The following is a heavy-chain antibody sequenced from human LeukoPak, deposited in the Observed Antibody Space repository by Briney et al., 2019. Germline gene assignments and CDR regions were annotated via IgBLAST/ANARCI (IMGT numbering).Heavy chain of an antibody. Sequence: SETLSLTCTVSGDSVNSSNFFWGWIRQPPGKGLEWIGSFPYSGSNFYNPSLKSRLTISVDTSRNHFSLKLTSVTAADTAVYYCARHEYQVFPPANWFDPWGQGTLVTVSS. D-gene: IGHD6-6*01. J-gene: IGHJ5*02. CDR2: FPYSGSN. CDR3: ARHEYQVFPPANWFDP. CDR1: GDSVNSSNFF. V-gene: IGHV4-39*02.